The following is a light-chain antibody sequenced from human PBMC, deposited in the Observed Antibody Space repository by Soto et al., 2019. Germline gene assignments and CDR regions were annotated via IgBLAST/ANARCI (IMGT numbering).Light chain of an antibody. CDR3: QHSFSIPPPT. Sequence: QRRMPPHWLLASVRDRGRITWRARHTMRRYLNGQQQTPGTAPVRRISAASSVQSGVPSRFRGSGSGTDFTLTISSRQPEDFATYYGQHSFSIPPPTFRGGTNV. J-gene: IGKJ4*01. CDR1: HTMRRY. V-gene: IGKV1-39*01. CDR2: AAS.